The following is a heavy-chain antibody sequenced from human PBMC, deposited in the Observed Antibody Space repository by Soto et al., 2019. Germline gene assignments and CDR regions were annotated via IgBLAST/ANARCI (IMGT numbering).Heavy chain of an antibody. CDR1: GGTFSSYA. Sequence: SVKVSCKASGGTFSSYAISWVRQAPGQGLEWMGGIIPIFGTANYAQKFQGGVTITADESTSTAYMELSSLRSDDTAVYFCARSHDYGDYADYCGQGTLVTVSS. CDR2: IIPIFGTA. CDR3: ARSHDYGDYADY. D-gene: IGHD4-17*01. V-gene: IGHV1-69*13. J-gene: IGHJ4*02.